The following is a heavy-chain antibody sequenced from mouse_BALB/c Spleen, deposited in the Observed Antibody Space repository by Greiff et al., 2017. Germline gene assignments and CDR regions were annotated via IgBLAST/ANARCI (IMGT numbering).Heavy chain of an antibody. CDR2: IWSGGST. Sequence: QVQLQQSGPGLVQPSQSLSITCTVSGFSLTSYGVHWVRQSPGKGLEWLGVIWSGGSTDYNAAFISRLSISKDNSKSQVFFKMNSLQANDTAIYYRARSHYYGTGFYAMDYWGQGTSVTVSS. CDR1: GFSLTSYG. J-gene: IGHJ4*01. V-gene: IGHV2-2*02. CDR3: ARSHYYGTGFYAMDY. D-gene: IGHD1-2*01.